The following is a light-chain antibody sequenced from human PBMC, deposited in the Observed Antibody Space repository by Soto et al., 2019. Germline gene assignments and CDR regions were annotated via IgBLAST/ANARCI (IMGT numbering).Light chain of an antibody. CDR2: GAS. Sequence: EIVLTQSPGTLSLSPGERATLSCRASQSVSSSYLAWYQQKPGQAPRLLIYGASSRATGIPDRFSGSGSGTDFTLTISRLEPEDFAVYYCQKYGYSPITCGQGTRREIK. CDR1: QSVSSSY. V-gene: IGKV3-20*01. CDR3: QKYGYSPIT. J-gene: IGKJ5*01.